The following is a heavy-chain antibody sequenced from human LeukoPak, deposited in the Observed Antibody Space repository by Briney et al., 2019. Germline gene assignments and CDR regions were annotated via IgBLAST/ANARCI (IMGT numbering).Heavy chain of an antibody. V-gene: IGHV4-39*01. Sequence: PSDTLSLTCTVSGGSISSSSYYWRWLRQPPGKGLEWIGSIYYSGSTYYNPSLKSRVTISVDTSKNPFSLKLSSVTAADTAVYYCARRLLWFGANFDPWGQGTLVTVSS. CDR1: GGSISSSSYY. J-gene: IGHJ5*02. CDR3: ARRLLWFGANFDP. D-gene: IGHD3-10*01. CDR2: IYYSGST.